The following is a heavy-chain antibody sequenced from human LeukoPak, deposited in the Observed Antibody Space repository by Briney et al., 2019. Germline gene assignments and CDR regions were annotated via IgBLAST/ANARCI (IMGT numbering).Heavy chain of an antibody. J-gene: IGHJ5*02. CDR3: ARRLTQYDCFDP. Sequence: SRTLSFTCAISGDIVSSNSVTWNWIRQSPSRGLEWLGRTYYRSTWYNDYAVSVRGRITVNPDTSKNQFFLHLNSVTPEDTAVYYCARRLTQYDCFDPWGQGILVTVSS. D-gene: IGHD2-2*01. CDR1: GDIVSSNSVT. CDR2: TYYRSTWYN. V-gene: IGHV6-1*01.